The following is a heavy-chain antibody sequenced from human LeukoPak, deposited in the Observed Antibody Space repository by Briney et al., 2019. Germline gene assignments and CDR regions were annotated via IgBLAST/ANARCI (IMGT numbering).Heavy chain of an antibody. V-gene: IGHV3-23*01. CDR3: AKANYYDSSGYYENLDY. CDR2: ITGSGGST. Sequence: GGSLRLSCVASGFTFSSNTMSWVRQAPGKGLEWVSAITGSGGSTYHADSVKGRFTISRDNSKNTLYLQMNRLRAEDTAVYYCAKANYYDSSGYYENLDYWGQGTLVTVSS. D-gene: IGHD3-22*01. CDR1: GFTFSSNT. J-gene: IGHJ4*02.